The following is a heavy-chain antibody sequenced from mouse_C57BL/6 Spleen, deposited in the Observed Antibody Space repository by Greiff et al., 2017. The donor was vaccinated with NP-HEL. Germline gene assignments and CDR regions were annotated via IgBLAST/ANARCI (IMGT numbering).Heavy chain of an antibody. D-gene: IGHD1-1*01. CDR1: GYTFTDYN. CDR2: INPNNGGT. J-gene: IGHJ2*01. CDR3: ARSGYYGSSFFGY. Sequence: EVQLQQSGPELVKPGASVKMSCKASGYTFTDYNMHWVKQSHGKSLEWIGYINPNNGGTSYNQKFKGKATLTVNKSSSTAYMELRSLTSEDSAVYYCARSGYYGSSFFGYWGQGTTLTVSS. V-gene: IGHV1-22*01.